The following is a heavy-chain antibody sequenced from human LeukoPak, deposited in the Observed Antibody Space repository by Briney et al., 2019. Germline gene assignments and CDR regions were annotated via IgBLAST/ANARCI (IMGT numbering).Heavy chain of an antibody. CDR3: ARGHTVIGL. Sequence: GGSLRLSCAASGFSLSDWYMSWIRRAPGKGLEHVGYTSPTGTDISHGDPVKGRFTISRDNARNSLYLEMKSLTVDDTAVYLCARGHTVIGLWGQGTLVTVSS. CDR1: GFSLSDWY. V-gene: IGHV3-11*04. CDR2: TSPTGTDI. D-gene: IGHD3-22*01. J-gene: IGHJ4*02.